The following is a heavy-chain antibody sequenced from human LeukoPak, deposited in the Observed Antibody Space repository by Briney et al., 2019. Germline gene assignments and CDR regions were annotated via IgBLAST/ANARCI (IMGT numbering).Heavy chain of an antibody. Sequence: GGSLRLSCAASGFTFSSYSMNWVRQAPGKGLEWVSSISSSSSYIYYADSVKGRFTISRDHAKNSLYLPMNSLRAADTAVYYCARAPQFITMIPTGGAFDIWGQGTMVTVSS. CDR2: ISSSSSYI. J-gene: IGHJ3*02. D-gene: IGHD3-22*01. CDR3: ARAPQFITMIPTGGAFDI. CDR1: GFTFSSYS. V-gene: IGHV3-21*01.